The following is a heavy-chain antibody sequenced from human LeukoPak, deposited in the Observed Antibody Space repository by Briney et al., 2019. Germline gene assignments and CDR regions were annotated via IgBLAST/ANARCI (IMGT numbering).Heavy chain of an antibody. J-gene: IGHJ4*02. CDR1: GFTFSIYA. CDR3: VKGGPMVRGLTGLDY. V-gene: IGHV3-23*01. Sequence: GGSLRLSCAASGFTFSIYAMSWVRQAPGKGLEWVSVISGSGGGTYAADSVTGRFTISRDNSRNTLFLQMNDLRVEDTAVYYCVKGGPMVRGLTGLDYWGQGTLVTVSS. CDR2: ISGSGGGT. D-gene: IGHD3-10*01.